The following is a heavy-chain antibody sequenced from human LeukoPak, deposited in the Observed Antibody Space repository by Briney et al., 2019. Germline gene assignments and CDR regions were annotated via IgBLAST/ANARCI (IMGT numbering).Heavy chain of an antibody. CDR3: ARRYSRPYGCSSSWYRPFDY. J-gene: IGHJ4*02. V-gene: IGHV4-34*01. Sequence: PSETLSLTCAVYGGSFSGYYWSWIRQPPGKGLEWIGEINHSGSTNYNPSLKSRVTISVDTSKNQFSLKLSSVTAADTAVYYCARRYSRPYGCSSSWYRPFDYWGQGTLVTVSS. CDR2: INHSGST. CDR1: GGSFSGYY. D-gene: IGHD6-13*01.